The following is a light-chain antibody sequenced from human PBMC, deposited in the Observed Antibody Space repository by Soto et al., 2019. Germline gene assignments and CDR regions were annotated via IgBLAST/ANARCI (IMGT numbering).Light chain of an antibody. CDR3: MQGTHWPT. CDR1: QSLVYSDGNTS. CDR2: KVS. Sequence: DVVMTQSPLSLPVTLGQPASISCRSSQSLVYSDGNTSLNWFQQRPGQSPRRLIYKVSNRDSGVPDRFSGSGAGTDFTLKISRVEAEDVGVYYCMQGTHWPTFGPGTKLEI. J-gene: IGKJ2*01. V-gene: IGKV2-30*01.